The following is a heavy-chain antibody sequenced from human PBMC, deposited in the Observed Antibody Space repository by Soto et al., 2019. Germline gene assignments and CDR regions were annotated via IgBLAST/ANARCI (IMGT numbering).Heavy chain of an antibody. J-gene: IGHJ4*02. D-gene: IGHD5-18*01. Sequence: PGGSLRLSCAASGFTFSSYAMSWVRQAPGKGLEWVSAISGSGGSTYYADSVKGRFTISRDNSKNTLYLQMNSLRAEYTAVYYCAKDETAMVNYFDYWGQGTLVTVSS. CDR1: GFTFSSYA. CDR2: ISGSGGST. CDR3: AKDETAMVNYFDY. V-gene: IGHV3-23*01.